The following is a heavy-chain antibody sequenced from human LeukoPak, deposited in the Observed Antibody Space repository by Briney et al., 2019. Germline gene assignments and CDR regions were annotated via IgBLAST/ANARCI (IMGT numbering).Heavy chain of an antibody. CDR1: GYTFTSYY. CDR3: ARGERDFDY. J-gene: IGHJ4*02. V-gene: IGHV1-46*01. Sequence: ASVKVSCKASGYTFTSYYIHWVRQAPGQGLQWMGIINPSGGSTSYAQNAQKFQGRVTMTSDTSTSTVYMELSSPRSEDTAVYYCARGERDFDYWGQGTLVTVSS. D-gene: IGHD5-24*01. CDR2: INPSGGST.